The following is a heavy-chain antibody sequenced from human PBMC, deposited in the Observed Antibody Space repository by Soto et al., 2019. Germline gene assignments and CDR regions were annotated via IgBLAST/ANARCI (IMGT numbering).Heavy chain of an antibody. CDR2: IYYSGST. J-gene: IGHJ5*02. CDR3: ARQLYYYGSGSYRGRSDP. CDR1: GGSISSYY. V-gene: IGHV4-59*08. Sequence: QVQLQESGPGLVKPSETLSLTCTVSGGSISSYYWSWIRQPPGKGLEWIGYIYYSGSTNYNPTLTSRRTIPVDTSKNQFHLKLSSVTGADTAVYYCARQLYYYGSGSYRGRSDPWCQGTLVTDSS. D-gene: IGHD3-10*01.